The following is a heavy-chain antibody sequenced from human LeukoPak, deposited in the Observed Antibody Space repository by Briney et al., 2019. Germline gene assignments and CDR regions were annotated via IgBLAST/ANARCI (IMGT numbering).Heavy chain of an antibody. D-gene: IGHD1/OR15-1a*01. CDR2: ISSSSSYI. V-gene: IGHV3-21*04. Sequence: GGSLRFSCAASGFTFSSYSMNWVRQAPGKGLEWVSSISSSSSYIYYADSVKGRFTISRDNSKNTLYLQMNSLRAEDTAVYYCAKKISPNNYYYGMDVWGQGTTVTVSS. CDR3: AKKISPNNYYYGMDV. J-gene: IGHJ6*02. CDR1: GFTFSSYS.